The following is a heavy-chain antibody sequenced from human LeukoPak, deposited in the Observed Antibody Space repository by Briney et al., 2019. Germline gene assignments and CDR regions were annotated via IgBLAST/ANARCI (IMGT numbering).Heavy chain of an antibody. V-gene: IGHV1-18*01. CDR2: ISAYNGNT. D-gene: IGHD3-9*01. CDR1: GYTFTSYG. CDR3: ARELDDILTGYSGDY. Sequence: GASVKVSCKASGYTFTSYGISWVRQAPGQGLEWMGWISAYNGNTNYAQKLQGRVTMTTDTSTSTAYMELRSLRSDDTAVYYCARELDDILTGYSGDYWGQGTLVTVSS. J-gene: IGHJ4*02.